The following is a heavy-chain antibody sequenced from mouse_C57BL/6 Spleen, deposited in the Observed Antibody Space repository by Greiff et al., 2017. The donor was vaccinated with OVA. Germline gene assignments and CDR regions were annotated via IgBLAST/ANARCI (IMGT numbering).Heavy chain of an antibody. J-gene: IGHJ4*01. Sequence: EVQLQQSGPELVKPGASVKISCKASGYTFTDYYMNWVKQSHGKSLEWIGDINPNNGGTSYNQKFKGKATLTVDKSSSTAYMELRSLTSEDSAVYYCARSTLYYYGMGDYWGQGTSVTVSS. D-gene: IGHD1-1*01. CDR2: INPNNGGT. CDR1: GYTFTDYY. V-gene: IGHV1-26*01. CDR3: ARSTLYYYGMGDY.